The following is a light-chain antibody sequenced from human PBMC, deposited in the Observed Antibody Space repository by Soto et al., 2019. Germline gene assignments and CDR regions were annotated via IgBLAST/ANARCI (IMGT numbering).Light chain of an antibody. Sequence: EIFMTQSPATLSVSPWEIATLSCRASQSVSSNLAWYQQKPGQAPRLLIYGASTRATGIPARFSGSGSGTEFTLTISSLQSEDFAVYYCQQYNSWPPITFGQGTRLEIK. CDR3: QQYNSWPPIT. CDR1: QSVSSN. CDR2: GAS. J-gene: IGKJ5*01. V-gene: IGKV3-15*01.